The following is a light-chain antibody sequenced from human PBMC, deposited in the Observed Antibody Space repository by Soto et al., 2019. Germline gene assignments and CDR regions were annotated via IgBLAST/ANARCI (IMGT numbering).Light chain of an antibody. Sequence: EIVLTQSPGPLSLSPGESVTLSCRASESISSNYLAWYQQKPGQAPRLLIYGASSRATGIPDRFGGSGSGTDCTLTISRLEPEDVAVYYCQQYGSTPRTLGQGTNVDIK. CDR2: GAS. J-gene: IGKJ1*01. CDR1: ESISSNY. CDR3: QQYGSTPRT. V-gene: IGKV3-20*01.